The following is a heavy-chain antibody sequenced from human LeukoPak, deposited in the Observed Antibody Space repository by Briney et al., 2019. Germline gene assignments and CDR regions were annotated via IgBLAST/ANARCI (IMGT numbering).Heavy chain of an antibody. J-gene: IGHJ4*02. Sequence: PSETLSLTCSVSGDSINSYSWTWIRQPPGKGLEWIGYIHDRGFTNYSPSLKSRLTISRDTSKNQVSLSLTSVTAADTAVYFRARLLFDYSDGGVSYGGPHLPDWGQGTLVSVSS. CDR2: IHDRGFT. CDR3: ARLLFDYSDGGVSYGGPHLPD. CDR1: GDSINSYS. V-gene: IGHV4-59*01. D-gene: IGHD3-22*01.